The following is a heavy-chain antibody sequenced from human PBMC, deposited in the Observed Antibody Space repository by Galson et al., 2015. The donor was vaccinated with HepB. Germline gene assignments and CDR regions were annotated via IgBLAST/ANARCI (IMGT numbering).Heavy chain of an antibody. CDR2: IIPILGIA. CDR3: ASTLTDEQWLGPFAFDI. Sequence: SVKVSCKASGGTFSSYAISWVRQAPGQGLEWMGRIIPILGIANYAQKFQGRVTITADKSTSTAYMELSSLRSEDTAVYYCASTLTDEQWLGPFAFDIWGQGTMVTVSS. CDR1: GGTFSSYA. D-gene: IGHD6-19*01. J-gene: IGHJ3*02. V-gene: IGHV1-69*04.